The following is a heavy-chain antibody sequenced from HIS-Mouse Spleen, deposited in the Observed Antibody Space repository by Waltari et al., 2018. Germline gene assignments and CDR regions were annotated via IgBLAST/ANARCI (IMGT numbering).Heavy chain of an antibody. J-gene: IGHJ4*02. CDR1: GYTFTSYD. D-gene: IGHD4-4*01. Sequence: QVQLVQSGAEVKKPGASVKVSCKASGYTFTSYDINWVRQATGQGLEWMGWINPNMGNTGYAQKFQGRVTMTRNTSISTAYMELSSLRSEDTAVYYCARGHDYSNYFDYWGQGTLVTVSS. CDR2: INPNMGNT. V-gene: IGHV1-8*01. CDR3: ARGHDYSNYFDY.